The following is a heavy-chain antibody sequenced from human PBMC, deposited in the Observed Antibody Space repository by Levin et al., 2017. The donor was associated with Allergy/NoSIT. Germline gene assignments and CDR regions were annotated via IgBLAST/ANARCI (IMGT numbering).Heavy chain of an antibody. CDR2: ISGDGSRS. CDR3: TRNGGGMDV. D-gene: IGHD3-16*01. J-gene: IGHJ6*02. V-gene: IGHV3-74*01. Sequence: TGESLKISCAASGFTFSSYGMFWVRQAPGKGLMWVSYISGDGSRSTYADSVKGRFTISRDNAKNTLYLQMKSLRVEDTAVYYCTRNGGGMDVWGQGTTVTVSS. CDR1: GFTFSSYG.